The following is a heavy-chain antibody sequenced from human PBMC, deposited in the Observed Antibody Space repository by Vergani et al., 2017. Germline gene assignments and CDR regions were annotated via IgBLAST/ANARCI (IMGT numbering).Heavy chain of an antibody. J-gene: IGHJ5*02. CDR2: INPNNGDT. Sequence: QVQLVQSGAELRKPGGSVKVSCPASGYTFTADYIHWVRQAPGQGVEWVGWINPNNGDTKFAQKFQGRVTMTRDTSISTAYMELSRLRSDDTAVYYGARDILSDGYNSPYNWFDPWGQGTLVTVSS. CDR1: GYTFTADY. D-gene: IGHD5-24*01. V-gene: IGHV1-2*02. CDR3: ARDILSDGYNSPYNWFDP.